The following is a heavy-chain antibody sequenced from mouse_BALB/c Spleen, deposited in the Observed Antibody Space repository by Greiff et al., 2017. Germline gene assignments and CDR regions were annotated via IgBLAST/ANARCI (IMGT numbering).Heavy chain of an antibody. CDR3: ARSDGPRFAY. Sequence: QVQLQQSGAELVRPGSSVKISCKASGYAFSSYWMNWVKQRPGQGLEWIGQIYPGDGDTNYNGKFKGKATLTADKSSSTAYMQLSSLTSEDSAVYFCARSDGPRFAYWGQGTLVTVSA. J-gene: IGHJ3*01. D-gene: IGHD2-3*01. CDR1: GYAFSSYW. CDR2: IYPGDGDT. V-gene: IGHV1-80*01.